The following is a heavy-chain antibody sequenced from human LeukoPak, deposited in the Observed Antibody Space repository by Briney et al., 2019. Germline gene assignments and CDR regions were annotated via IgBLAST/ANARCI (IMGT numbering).Heavy chain of an antibody. CDR3: ARSGNWNDAWYFDL. Sequence: ASVKVSCKASGGTFSSYAISWVRQAPGQGLEWMGRIIPILGIANYAQKFQGRVTITADKSTSTAYMELSSLRSEDTAVYYCARSGNWNDAWYFDLWGRGTLVTVSS. J-gene: IGHJ2*01. CDR2: IIPILGIA. V-gene: IGHV1-69*04. CDR1: GGTFSSYA. D-gene: IGHD1-1*01.